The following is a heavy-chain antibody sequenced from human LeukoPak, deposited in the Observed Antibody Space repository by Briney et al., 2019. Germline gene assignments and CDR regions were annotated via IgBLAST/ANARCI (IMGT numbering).Heavy chain of an antibody. CDR2: ISYDGSNK. D-gene: IGHD3-10*01. J-gene: IGHJ5*02. V-gene: IGHV3-30*18. CDR3: AKDLVTYGSDAMRLDP. Sequence: GGSLTLSCPSSGFTFSSYGMHWVRQAPCKGLDWVAVISYDGSNKYYADSVKGRFTISRDNSKNTLYLQMNSLRAEDTAVYYCAKDLVTYGSDAMRLDPWGQGTLVTVSS. CDR1: GFTFSSYG.